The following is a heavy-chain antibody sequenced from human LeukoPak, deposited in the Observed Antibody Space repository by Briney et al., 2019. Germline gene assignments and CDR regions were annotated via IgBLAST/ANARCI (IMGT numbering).Heavy chain of an antibody. CDR1: GFTVIDYA. CDR2: ISASGVMT. CDR3: AKDRSIGTYYTFDH. D-gene: IGHD1-26*01. V-gene: IGHV3-23*01. Sequence: GGSLRLSCAASGFTVIDYAMTWVRQAPGKGLEWVSSISASGVMTYYADSVKGRFTVSRDNSKNNLYLQMQSLTAADTAVYYCAKDRSIGTYYTFDHWGQGTLVTVSP. J-gene: IGHJ4*02.